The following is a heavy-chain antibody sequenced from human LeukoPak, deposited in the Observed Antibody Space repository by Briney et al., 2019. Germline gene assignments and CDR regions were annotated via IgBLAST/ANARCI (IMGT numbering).Heavy chain of an antibody. CDR2: IIPIFGTA. V-gene: IGHV1-69*13. J-gene: IGHJ6*03. CDR3: ARDRGYSSSWFYYYYYMDV. Sequence: ASVKVSCKASGGTFSSYAISWVRQAPGQGLEWMGGIIPIFGTANYAQKFQSRVTITADESTSTAYMELSSLRSDDTAVYYCARDRGYSSSWFYYYYYMDVWGKGTTVTISS. D-gene: IGHD6-13*01. CDR1: GGTFSSYA.